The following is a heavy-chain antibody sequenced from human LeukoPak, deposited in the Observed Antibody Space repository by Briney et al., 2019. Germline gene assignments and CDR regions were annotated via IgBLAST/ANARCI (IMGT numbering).Heavy chain of an antibody. J-gene: IGHJ4*02. Sequence: GGSLRLSCAASGFTFSNYSMNWVRQAPGNGLEWVSYITSSSTVYYAGSVKGRFTISRDNAKNSLFLQMNSLRAEDTAVYYCARDYCSGPKCYFIDYWGQGALVTVSS. V-gene: IGHV3-48*04. CDR1: GFTFSNYS. CDR2: ITSSSTV. D-gene: IGHD2-15*01. CDR3: ARDYCSGPKCYFIDY.